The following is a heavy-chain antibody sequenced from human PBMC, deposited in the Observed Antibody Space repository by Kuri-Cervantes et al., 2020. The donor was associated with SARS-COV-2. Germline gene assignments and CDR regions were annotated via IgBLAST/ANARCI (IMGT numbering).Heavy chain of an antibody. Sequence: ASVKVSCKAPETTFPNYDINWVRQATGQGLEWMGMVKTNSGNTLYAQIFQGRVTMTRDTSTSTVYLELRSLRSDDTAVYYCARGGIAAAGWVNWFDPRGQGTLVTDSS. CDR1: ETTFPNYD. V-gene: IGHV1-8*01. J-gene: IGHJ5*02. CDR3: ARGGIAAAGWVNWFDP. CDR2: VKTNSGNT. D-gene: IGHD6-13*01.